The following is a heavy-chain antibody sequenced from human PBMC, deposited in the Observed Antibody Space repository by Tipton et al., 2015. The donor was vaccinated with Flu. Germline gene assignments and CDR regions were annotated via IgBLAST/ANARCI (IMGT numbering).Heavy chain of an antibody. J-gene: IGHJ4*02. V-gene: IGHV4-38-2*02. CDR1: GYSVNGSFY. D-gene: IGHD2/OR15-2a*01. Sequence: TLSLTCSVSGYSVNGSFYWAWIRQPPGKGLEWIGSFYHTGGDHFNPSLKSRVTFSVDTSMNQFSLKLKSVTAADTAVYYCAKDPRGTVTTLYYFDCWGQGTLVTVSS. CDR3: AKDPRGTVTTLYYFDC. CDR2: FYHTGGD.